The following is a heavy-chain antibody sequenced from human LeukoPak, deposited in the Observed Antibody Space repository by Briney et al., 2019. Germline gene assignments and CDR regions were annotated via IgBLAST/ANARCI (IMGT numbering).Heavy chain of an antibody. J-gene: IGHJ6*02. Sequence: ASVKVSCKASGYTFTGYYMRWVRQAPGQGLEWMGWINPNSGGTNYAQKFQGRVTMTRDTSISTAYMELSRLRSDDTAVYYCARDSKRIFGVVAKSYGMDVWGQGTTVTVSS. CDR2: INPNSGGT. D-gene: IGHD3-3*01. CDR1: GYTFTGYY. CDR3: ARDSKRIFGVVAKSYGMDV. V-gene: IGHV1-2*02.